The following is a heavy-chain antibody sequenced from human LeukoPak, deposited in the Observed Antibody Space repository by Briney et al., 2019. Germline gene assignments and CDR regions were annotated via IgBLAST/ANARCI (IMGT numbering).Heavy chain of an antibody. D-gene: IGHD1-26*01. J-gene: IGHJ4*02. CDR1: GCIFSSYW. V-gene: IGHV3-7*01. Sequence: GGSLRLSCAASGCIFSSYWMSWVRQAPGKGLEWVANIKQDGREKYYVDSVKGRFTISRDNAKNSLYLQMNSLRAEDTAVYYCASQSGSYDYWGQGTLVTVSS. CDR3: ASQSGSYDY. CDR2: IKQDGREK.